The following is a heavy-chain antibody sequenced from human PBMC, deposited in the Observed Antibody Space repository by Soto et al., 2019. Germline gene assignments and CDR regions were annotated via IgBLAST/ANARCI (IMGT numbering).Heavy chain of an antibody. CDR1: GFIFNNAW. CDR2: IKSKGDGGTT. Sequence: EVQLVESGGGLVKPGGSLRLSCEASGFIFNNAWMTWVRQSPGKGLEWVGHIKSKGDGGTTDYAAPVKVRFIISRDDSNKTLYRQMDSLKTEDTAVYYCTTACGPTCYWSYYGMDVWGQGTTVTGSS. CDR3: TTACGPTCYWSYYGMDV. J-gene: IGHJ6*02. V-gene: IGHV3-15*01. D-gene: IGHD2-2*01.